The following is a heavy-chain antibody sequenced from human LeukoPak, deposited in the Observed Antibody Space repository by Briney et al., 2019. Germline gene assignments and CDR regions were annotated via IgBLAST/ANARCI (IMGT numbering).Heavy chain of an antibody. V-gene: IGHV3-30*18. CDR3: AKDKSRNYYDSSGYGYYFDY. CDR1: GFTFSNSG. D-gene: IGHD3-22*01. CDR2: ISYDGSNK. J-gene: IGHJ4*02. Sequence: GGSLRLSCAASGFTFSNSGMHWVRQASGKGLEWVAVISYDGSNKDYADSVKGRFTISRDNSKNTLYLQMNSLRAEDTAVYYCAKDKSRNYYDSSGYGYYFDYWGQGTLVTVSS.